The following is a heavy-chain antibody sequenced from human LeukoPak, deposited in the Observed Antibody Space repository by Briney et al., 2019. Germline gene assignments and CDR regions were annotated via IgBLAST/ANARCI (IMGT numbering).Heavy chain of an antibody. Sequence: PGGSLRLSCAASGFTFSSSWMSWVRQAPGKGLEWVANIKSDGSETNYVDSVKGRFTVSRDNAKNSLYLQINSLRAEDTAVYYCARGYGGNHKWCQGTLVTVSS. CDR1: GFTFSSSW. V-gene: IGHV3-7*01. D-gene: IGHD1-14*01. J-gene: IGHJ4*02. CDR3: ARGYGGNHK. CDR2: IKSDGSET.